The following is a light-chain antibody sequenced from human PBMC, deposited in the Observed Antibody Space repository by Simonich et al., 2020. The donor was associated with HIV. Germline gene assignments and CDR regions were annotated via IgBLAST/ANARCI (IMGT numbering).Light chain of an antibody. Sequence: AIRMTQSPSSLSASTGDRVTITCRASQGISNYLVWYQQKPGKAPKLLIYATSTLQSGVPSRFSGSGSGTDFTLTISRLQSEDFATYYCQQYYSYPPTFGPGTKVDIK. CDR3: QQYYSYPPT. CDR2: ATS. CDR1: QGISNY. V-gene: IGKV1-8*01. J-gene: IGKJ3*01.